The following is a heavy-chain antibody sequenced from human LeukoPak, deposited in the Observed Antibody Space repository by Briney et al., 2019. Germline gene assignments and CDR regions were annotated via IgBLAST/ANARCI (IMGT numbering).Heavy chain of an antibody. J-gene: IGHJ4*02. CDR3: ARERPPGYCSSTSCYSYFDY. CDR2: SYYSGST. Sequence: PSETLSLTCTVSGCSISSGGYYWSWIRQHPGQGLVWFGYSYYSGSTYYNPSLESLVTISVDTSRNQFSLKLSSVTAADTVVYYCARERPPGYCSSTSCYSYFDYWGQGTLVTVSS. CDR1: GCSISSGGYY. V-gene: IGHV4-31*01. D-gene: IGHD2-2*01.